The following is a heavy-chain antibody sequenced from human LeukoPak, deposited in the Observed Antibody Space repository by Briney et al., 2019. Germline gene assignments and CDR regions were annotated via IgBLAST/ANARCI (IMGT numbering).Heavy chain of an antibody. CDR3: ARGGYSSGWYSLDYYYGMDV. J-gene: IGHJ6*02. CDR2: INPNSGGT. D-gene: IGHD6-19*01. V-gene: IGHV1-2*04. CDR1: GYTFTGYY. Sequence: RASVKVSCKASGYTFTGYYMHWVRQAPGQGLEWMGWINPNSGGTNYAQKSQGWVTMTRDTSISTAYMELSRLRSDDTAVYYCARGGYSSGWYSLDYYYGMDVWGQGTTVTVSS.